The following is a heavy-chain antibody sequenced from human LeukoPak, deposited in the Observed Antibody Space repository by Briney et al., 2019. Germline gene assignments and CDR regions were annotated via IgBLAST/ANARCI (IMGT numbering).Heavy chain of an antibody. V-gene: IGHV4-31*03. D-gene: IGHD4-17*01. J-gene: IGHJ5*02. CDR2: IYYSGST. Sequence: NPSQTLSLTCTVSGGSISSGGYYWSSIRQHPGKGLEWIGYIYYSGSTYYNPSLKSRVTISVDTSKNQFSLKLSSVTAADTAVYYCARVEGDYMYWFDPWGQGTLVTVSS. CDR3: ARVEGDYMYWFDP. CDR1: GGSISSGGYY.